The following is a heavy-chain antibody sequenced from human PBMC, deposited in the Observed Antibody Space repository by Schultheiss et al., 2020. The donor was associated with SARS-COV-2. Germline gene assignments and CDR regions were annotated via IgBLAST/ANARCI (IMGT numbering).Heavy chain of an antibody. J-gene: IGHJ6*03. CDR1: GFTFSRNA. CDR3: ARVGRQDIVVVPAAIPYYMDV. CDR2: ISGSGGST. Sequence: GGSLRLSSAASGFTFSRNAINWVRQAPGKGLEWVSAISGSGGSTYYADSVKGRFTISRDNSKSTLYLQMNSLRAEDTAVYYCARVGRQDIVVVPAAIPYYMDVWGKGTTVTVSS. V-gene: IGHV3-23*01. D-gene: IGHD2-2*01.